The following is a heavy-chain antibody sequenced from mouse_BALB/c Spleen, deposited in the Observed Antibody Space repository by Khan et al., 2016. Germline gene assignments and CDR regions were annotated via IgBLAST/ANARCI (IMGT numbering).Heavy chain of an antibody. D-gene: IGHD1-1*02. CDR2: INPDSSTI. CDR3: SMLCCYGTSDY. Sequence: EVKLLESGGGLVQPGGSLKLSCAASGFDFSRYWVSWVRQAPGKGLEWIGEINPDSSTINDTPSLKDKVIISRDNAKNTLYLQMSKVRSEDTGIYYCSMLCCYGTSDYWHQVTTLPVSS. V-gene: IGHV4-1*02. CDR1: GFDFSRYW. J-gene: IGHJ2*01.